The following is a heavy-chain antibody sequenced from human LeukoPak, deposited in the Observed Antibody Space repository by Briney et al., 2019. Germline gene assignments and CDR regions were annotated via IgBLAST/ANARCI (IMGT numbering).Heavy chain of an antibody. V-gene: IGHV3-30-3*02. CDR2: ISYDGSNK. Sequence: PGRSLRLSCAASGFTFSSYAMHWVRQAPGKGLEWVAVISYDGSNKYYADSVKGRFTISRDNSKNTLYLQMTSLRAEDTAVYYCGKEGRGMGAATIDYWGQGTLVTVSS. J-gene: IGHJ4*02. CDR3: GKEGRGMGAATIDY. CDR1: GFTFSSYA. D-gene: IGHD1-26*01.